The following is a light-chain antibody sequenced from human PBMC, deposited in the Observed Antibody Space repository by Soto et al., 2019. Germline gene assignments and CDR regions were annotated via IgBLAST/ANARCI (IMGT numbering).Light chain of an antibody. CDR3: QVWDSSSDHPGV. V-gene: IGLV3-21*02. J-gene: IGLJ3*02. CDR2: DDS. Sequence: SYELTQPPSVSVAPGQTARISCGGNNIGSKSVHWYQQRPGRAPVLVVFDDSDRPSGIPERFSGSNSGNTATLTISSVEAGDEADYHCQVWDSSSDHPGVFGGGTKLTVL. CDR1: NIGSKS.